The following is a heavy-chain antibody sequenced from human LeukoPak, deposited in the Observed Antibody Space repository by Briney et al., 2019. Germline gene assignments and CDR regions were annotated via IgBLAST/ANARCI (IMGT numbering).Heavy chain of an antibody. V-gene: IGHV3-23*01. CDR1: GFTFSSYA. CDR2: ISGSGGST. D-gene: IGHD3-10*01. CDR3: ARVGWFGDQTGAFDI. J-gene: IGHJ3*02. Sequence: GGSLRLSCAASGFTFSSYAMSWVRQAPGKGLEWVSAISGSGGSTYYADSVKGRFTISRDNAKNSLYLQMNSLRAEDTAVYYCARVGWFGDQTGAFDIWGQGTMVTVSS.